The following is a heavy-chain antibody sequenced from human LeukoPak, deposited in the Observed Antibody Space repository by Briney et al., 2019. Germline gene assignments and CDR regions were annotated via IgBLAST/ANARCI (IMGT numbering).Heavy chain of an antibody. CDR3: AKVRRYGDYVSAQDY. Sequence: GGSLRLSCAASGFTFSSYAMSWVRQAPGKGLEWVSAISGSGGSTYYADSVKGRFTISRDNSKSTLYLQMNSLRAEDTAVYYCAKVRRYGDYVSAQDYWGQGTLVTVSS. CDR1: GFTFSSYA. D-gene: IGHD4-17*01. CDR2: ISGSGGST. V-gene: IGHV3-23*01. J-gene: IGHJ4*02.